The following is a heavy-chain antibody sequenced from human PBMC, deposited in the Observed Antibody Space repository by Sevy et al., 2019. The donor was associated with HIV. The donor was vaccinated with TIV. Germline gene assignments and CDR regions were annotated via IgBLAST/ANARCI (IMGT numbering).Heavy chain of an antibody. CDR3: VARRYSYTYSWSYRFDY. V-gene: IGHV3-11*01. D-gene: IGHD5-18*01. CDR2: ISSSGTTL. Sequence: GGSLRLSCAASGLTFSDYYMSWIRQAPGKGLEWLSYISSSGTTLYSADSVKGRFAISRDNAKNSLYLQMNSLRAEDTAVYFCVARRYSYTYSWSYRFDYWGQGALVTVSS. CDR1: GLTFSDYY. J-gene: IGHJ4*02.